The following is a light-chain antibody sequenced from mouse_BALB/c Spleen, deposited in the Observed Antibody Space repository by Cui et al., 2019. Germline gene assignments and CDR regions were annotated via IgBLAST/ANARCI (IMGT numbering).Light chain of an antibody. CDR1: SIISY. CDR3: HQWSSYPWT. V-gene: IGKV4-80*01. J-gene: IGKJ1*01. Sequence: QIVLTQSPAIMSASRGGESPLSWSASSIISYMHWYQQKSGASPKLLIYSTPNLASGVPSRFSGSGSGSFYSLTISSVESEDAADYYCHQWSSYPWTFGGGTKLEIK. CDR2: STP.